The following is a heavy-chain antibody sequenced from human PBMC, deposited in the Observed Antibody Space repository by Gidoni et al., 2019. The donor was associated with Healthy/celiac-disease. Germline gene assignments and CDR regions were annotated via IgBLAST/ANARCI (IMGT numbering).Heavy chain of an antibody. D-gene: IGHD1-1*01. V-gene: IGHV3-9*01. J-gene: IGHJ4*02. Sequence: EVQLVESGGGLVQPGRSLRLSCAASGFTFDDYAMHWVRQAPGKGLEWVSGISWNSGSIGYADSVKGRLTISRDNAKNSLYLQMNSLRAEDTALYYCAKGHSSYNWNDAGGFDYWGQGTLVTVSS. CDR1: GFTFDDYA. CDR3: AKGHSSYNWNDAGGFDY. CDR2: ISWNSGSI.